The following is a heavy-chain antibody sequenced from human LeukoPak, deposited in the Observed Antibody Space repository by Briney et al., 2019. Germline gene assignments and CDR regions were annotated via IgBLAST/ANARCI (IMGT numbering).Heavy chain of an antibody. D-gene: IGHD3-3*01. CDR1: GFTFGKYW. V-gene: IGHV3-7*03. J-gene: IGHJ4*02. CDR3: ARDQYDTWSRRGNFDS. Sequence: GGSLRLSCVASGFTFGKYWMSWVRQAPGKGLEWVANIKLDGGEKNYVDSVKGRFTISRDNTKNSLYLQMNSLRVEDTAVFYCARDQYDTWSRRGNFDSWGQGTLVIVSS. CDR2: IKLDGGEK.